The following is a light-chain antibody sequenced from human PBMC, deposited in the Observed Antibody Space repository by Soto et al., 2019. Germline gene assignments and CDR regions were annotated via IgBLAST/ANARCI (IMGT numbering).Light chain of an antibody. CDR2: DAS. CDR1: QSIRSY. V-gene: IGKV3-11*01. CDR3: QQRSNWPIT. J-gene: IGKJ5*01. Sequence: EIVLTQSPATLSLSPGERATLSCRASQSIRSYLAWYQQKPGQAPRLLIYDASNRAAGIPARISGSGSGTDFTLTNSSLEPEDFAVYYCQQRSNWPITFGQGTRLEIK.